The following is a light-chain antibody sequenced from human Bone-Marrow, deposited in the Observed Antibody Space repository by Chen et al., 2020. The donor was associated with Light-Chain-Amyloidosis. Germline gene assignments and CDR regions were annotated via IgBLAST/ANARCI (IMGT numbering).Light chain of an antibody. V-gene: IGLV1-40*01. J-gene: IGLJ3*02. CDR1: SPKIGAPCG. Sequence: QSVLTQPPSVSGAPGQRVPIPCTGNSPKIGAPCGVYWYQQLPRTAPKLLIYGNDKRPSGVPHLLSDARSGSSASLASTGLQAEDEADYYCLSYDTRRSVVFGGGTKVTVL. CDR2: GND. CDR3: LSYDTRRSVV.